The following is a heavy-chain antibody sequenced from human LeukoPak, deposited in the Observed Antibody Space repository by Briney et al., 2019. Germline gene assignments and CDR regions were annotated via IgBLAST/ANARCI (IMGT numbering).Heavy chain of an antibody. CDR2: ISAYNRDT. CDR3: AREGRVLIPPHEYYGMDV. Sequence: ASVKVSCKASGYTFTGYYMHWVRQAPGQGLEWLAWISAYNRDTNFDQKFQDRVTLTTDRSTSTAYMELRSLRSDDTAVYYCAREGRVLIPPHEYYGMDVWGQGTTVIVSS. D-gene: IGHD3-3*01. CDR1: GYTFTGYY. V-gene: IGHV1-18*04. J-gene: IGHJ6*02.